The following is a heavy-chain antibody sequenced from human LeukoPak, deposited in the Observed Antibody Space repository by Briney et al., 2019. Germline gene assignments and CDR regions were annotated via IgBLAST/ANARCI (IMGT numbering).Heavy chain of an antibody. Sequence: SETLSLTCTVSGYSISSGYYWAWIRQPPGKGLEWIGSIYHSGSTYYNPSLKSRVTISVDTSKNQFSLKLSSVTAADTAVYYCASRGHRKTYYYDSSAHVWGQGTLVTVSS. CDR3: ASRGHRKTYYYDSSAHV. V-gene: IGHV4-38-2*02. D-gene: IGHD3-22*01. CDR1: GYSISSGYY. CDR2: IYHSGST. J-gene: IGHJ4*02.